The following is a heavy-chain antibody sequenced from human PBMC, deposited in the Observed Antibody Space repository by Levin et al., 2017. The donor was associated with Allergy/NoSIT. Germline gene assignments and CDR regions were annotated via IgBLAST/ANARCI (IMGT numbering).Heavy chain of an antibody. CDR2: ISSDGART. J-gene: IGHJ4*02. CDR1: GFNFSTYA. V-gene: IGHV3-23*01. Sequence: GGSLRLSCATSGFNFSTYAMNWVRKAPGKGLEWVSTISSDGARTYYADSVKGRFTISRDSSKNTVFLQMNSLRAEDTAVYYCAKGGNVVVAATLGYWGQGTLVTGSS. CDR3: AKGGNVVVAATLGY. D-gene: IGHD2-15*01.